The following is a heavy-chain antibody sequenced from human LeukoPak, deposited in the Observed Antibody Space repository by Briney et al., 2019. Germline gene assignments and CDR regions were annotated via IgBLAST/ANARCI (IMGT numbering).Heavy chain of an antibody. CDR2: ISSSGRYM. CDR1: GFTFSSYA. J-gene: IGHJ3*02. CDR3: ARSGTTYYYDSGTRI. V-gene: IGHV3-21*01. Sequence: GGSLRLSCAASGFTFSSYAMSWVRQAPGKGLEWVSAISSSGRYMYYADSVKGRFTISRDNAKNSLYLQMNSLRAEDTAVYYCARSGTTYYYDSGTRIWGQGTMVTVSS. D-gene: IGHD3-22*01.